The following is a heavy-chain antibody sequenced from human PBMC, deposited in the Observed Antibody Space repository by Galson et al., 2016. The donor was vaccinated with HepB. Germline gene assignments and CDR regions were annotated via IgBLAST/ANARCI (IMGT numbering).Heavy chain of an antibody. CDR3: ATATNFYRYYGMDV. CDR1: TFTFSNYW. J-gene: IGHJ6*02. D-gene: IGHD1-14*01. V-gene: IGHV3-7*03. CDR2: IKPDGSEK. Sequence: SLRLSCADSTFTFSNYWMTWVRQAPGKGLEWVANIKPDGSEKYYVDSVKGRFTISRDKSKNTLYLQMNSLRSEDTAVYYCATATNFYRYYGMDVWGQGTTVLVSS.